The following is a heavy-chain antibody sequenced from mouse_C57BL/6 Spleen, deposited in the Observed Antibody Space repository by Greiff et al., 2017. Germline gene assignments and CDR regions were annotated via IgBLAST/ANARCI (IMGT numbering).Heavy chain of an antibody. CDR2: IYPRSGNT. CDR1: GYTFTSYG. Sequence: VQLQQSGAELARPGASVKLSCKASGYTFTSYGISWVKQRTGQGLEWIGEIYPRSGNTYYNEKFKGKATLTADKSSSTAYMELRSLTSEDSAVXFCSRYPWDTWYFDVWGTGTTVTVSS. CDR3: SRYPWDTWYFDV. D-gene: IGHD4-1*01. V-gene: IGHV1-81*01. J-gene: IGHJ1*03.